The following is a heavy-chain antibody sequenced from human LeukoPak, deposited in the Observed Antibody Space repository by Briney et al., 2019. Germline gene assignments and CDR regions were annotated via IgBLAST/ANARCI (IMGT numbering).Heavy chain of an antibody. CDR3: AGGHRNWLLSWFDP. Sequence: PPETLSLTCTVYGGSFSGSYWSWIRQPPGKGLEWIGEINDSENTNYNPSLKSRVTISIDTSKNQFSLTLTFVTAADTAVYYCAGGHRNWLLSWFDPWGRGTLVTVSS. CDR1: GGSFSGSY. CDR2: INDSENT. J-gene: IGHJ5*02. D-gene: IGHD3-9*01. V-gene: IGHV4-34*01.